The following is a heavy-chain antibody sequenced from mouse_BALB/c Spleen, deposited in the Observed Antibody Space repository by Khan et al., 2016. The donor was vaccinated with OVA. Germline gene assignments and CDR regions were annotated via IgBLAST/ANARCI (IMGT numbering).Heavy chain of an antibody. V-gene: IGHV5-6-3*01. Sequence: EVKLMESGGGLVQPGGSLKLSCAASGFTFSSYGMSWVRQTPDKRLELVATINSNGGSTYYPDSVKGRFTISRDNAKNTLYLQMSSLKTEDTAMYYCARMARPINWGQGTTLTVSS. J-gene: IGHJ2*01. CDR2: INSNGGST. CDR1: GFTFSSYG. CDR3: ARMARPIN.